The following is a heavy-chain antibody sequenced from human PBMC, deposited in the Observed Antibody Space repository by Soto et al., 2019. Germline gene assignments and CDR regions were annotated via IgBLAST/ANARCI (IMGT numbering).Heavy chain of an antibody. J-gene: IGHJ6*02. D-gene: IGHD3-22*01. V-gene: IGHV1-69*01. CDR3: ARSLTMIVVVRYYYYGMDV. CDR1: GGTFSSYA. Sequence: QVQLVQSGAEVKKPGSSVKVSCKASGGTFSSYAISWVRQAPGQGLEWMGGIIPIFGTANYAQKFQGRVTITADESTSTAYMELSSLRSDDTAVYYCARSLTMIVVVRYYYYGMDVWGQGTTVTVSS. CDR2: IIPIFGTA.